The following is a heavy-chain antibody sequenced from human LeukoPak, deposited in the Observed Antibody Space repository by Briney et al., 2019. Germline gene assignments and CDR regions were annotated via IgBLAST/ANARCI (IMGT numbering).Heavy chain of an antibody. CDR2: INPDSGGT. CDR1: GYTFTDYY. CDR3: ARDMYLSI. J-gene: IGHJ3*02. V-gene: IGHV1-2*02. D-gene: IGHD2-8*01. Sequence: ASVKVSCKASGYTFTDYYLHRMRQAPGQGLEWMGWINPDSGGTRDAQKFQGRVTMTRDTSISTAYMELSRLTSDDTAVYYCARDMYLSIWGQGTMVTVSS.